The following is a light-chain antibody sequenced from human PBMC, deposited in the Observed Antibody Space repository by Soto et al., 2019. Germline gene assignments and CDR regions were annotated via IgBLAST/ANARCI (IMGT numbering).Light chain of an antibody. V-gene: IGKV1-39*01. CDR3: QHSYRTPWT. CDR1: QSISSY. CDR2: AAS. J-gene: IGKJ1*01. Sequence: DIQMTQSPSSLSASVGDIVTITCRASQSISSYFNWYQQKPGKAPKLMIYAASSLQSGVPSRFSGSGSGTDFTLTISSLQPEDFATYYCQHSYRTPWTFGQGTKVEIK.